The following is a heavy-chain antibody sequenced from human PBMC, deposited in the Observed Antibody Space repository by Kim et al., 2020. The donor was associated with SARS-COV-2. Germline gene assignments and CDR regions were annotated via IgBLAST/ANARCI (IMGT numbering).Heavy chain of an antibody. CDR2: IWYDGSRT. D-gene: IGHD3-22*01. Sequence: GGSLRLSCVSSGFIFSSYGFHWVRQAPGKGLEWVANIWYDGSRTYYADSVEGRFTVSRDYSINTLYLQINSLRAEDTALYYCARESSGYPDYWGQGTLVTVSS. J-gene: IGHJ4*02. CDR1: GFIFSSYG. V-gene: IGHV3-33*01. CDR3: ARESSGYPDY.